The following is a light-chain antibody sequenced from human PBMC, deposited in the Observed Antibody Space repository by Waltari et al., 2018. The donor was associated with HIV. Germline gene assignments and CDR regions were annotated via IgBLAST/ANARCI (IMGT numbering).Light chain of an antibody. Sequence: DIVMTQSPDSLAVSLGERATINCKSSQSILNSSNNKKYLAWYQQKPRQPPKLLIYWASARESGVPDRFSGGGSGTNFTLTISSLQAEDVAVYYCQQYYGLPRTFGQGTKVEIK. CDR2: WAS. J-gene: IGKJ1*01. CDR1: QSILNSSNNKKY. V-gene: IGKV4-1*01. CDR3: QQYYGLPRT.